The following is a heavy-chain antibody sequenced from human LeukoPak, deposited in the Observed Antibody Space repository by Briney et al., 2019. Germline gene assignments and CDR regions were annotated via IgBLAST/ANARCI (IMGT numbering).Heavy chain of an antibody. D-gene: IGHD3-22*01. CDR3: ARYYDGSGYFDAFDI. CDR1: GFTFSSYS. CDR2: ISSSSSTI. V-gene: IGHV3-48*01. Sequence: GSLRLSCAASGFTFSSYSMNWVRQAPGKGLEWVSYISSSSSTIYYADSVKGRFTISRDNAKNSLYLQMNSLRAEDTAVYYCARYYDGSGYFDAFDIWGQGTTVTVSS. J-gene: IGHJ3*02.